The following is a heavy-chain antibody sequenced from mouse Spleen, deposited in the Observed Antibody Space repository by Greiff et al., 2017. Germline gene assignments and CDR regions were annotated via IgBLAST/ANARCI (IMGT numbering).Heavy chain of an antibody. Sequence: EVHLVESGGGLVKPGGSLKLSCAASGFTFSDYGMHWVRQAPEKGLEWVAYISSGSSTIYYADTVKGRFTISRDNAKNTRFLQMTSLRSEDTAMYYCAKTYYGSTFAWFAYWGQGTLVTVSA. CDR1: GFTFSDYG. CDR2: ISSGSSTI. CDR3: AKTYYGSTFAWFAY. V-gene: IGHV5-17*01. J-gene: IGHJ3*01. D-gene: IGHD1-1*01.